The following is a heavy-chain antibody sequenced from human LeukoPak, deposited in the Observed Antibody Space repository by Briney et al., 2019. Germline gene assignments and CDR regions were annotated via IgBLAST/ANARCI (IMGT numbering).Heavy chain of an antibody. J-gene: IGHJ4*02. CDR2: IYPGDSDT. D-gene: IGHD6-19*01. CDR3: ARHTPSLIAVAGTDGAPLDY. V-gene: IGHV5-51*01. Sequence: GESLKISCKGSGYSFTSYWIGWVRQMPGKGLEWMGIIYPGDSDTRYSPSFQGQVTISADKSISTAYLQWSSLKASDTAMYYCARHTPSLIAVAGTDGAPLDYWGQGTLVTVSS. CDR1: GYSFTSYW.